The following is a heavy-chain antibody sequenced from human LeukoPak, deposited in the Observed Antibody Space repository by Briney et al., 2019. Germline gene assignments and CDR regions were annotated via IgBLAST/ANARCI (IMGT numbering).Heavy chain of an antibody. CDR2: ISSSSSYI. V-gene: IGHV3-21*01. Sequence: GGSLRLSCAASGFTFSSYSMNWVRQAPGKGLEWVPSISSSSSYIYYADSVKGRFTISRDNAKNSLYLQMNSLRAEDTAVYYCARDPSAGGSYYYYYYYYMDVWGKGTTVTVSS. CDR3: ARDPSAGGSYYYYYYYYMDV. J-gene: IGHJ6*03. D-gene: IGHD1-26*01. CDR1: GFTFSSYS.